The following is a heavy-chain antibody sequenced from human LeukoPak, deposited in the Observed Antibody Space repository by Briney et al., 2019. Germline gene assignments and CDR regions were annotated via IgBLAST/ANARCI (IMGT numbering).Heavy chain of an antibody. CDR1: GFSFNNYA. D-gene: IGHD5-12*01. CDR3: AKGAYDYVEMSYFDY. CDR2: IASSGDT. Sequence: GGSLRLSCAASGFSFNNYAMSWVRQAPGKGLEWVSLIASSGDTFYADSVKGRFTISRDNSKSTLYLQMNSLRAEDTALYYCAKGAYDYVEMSYFDYWGQGTLVTVSS. J-gene: IGHJ4*02. V-gene: IGHV3-23*01.